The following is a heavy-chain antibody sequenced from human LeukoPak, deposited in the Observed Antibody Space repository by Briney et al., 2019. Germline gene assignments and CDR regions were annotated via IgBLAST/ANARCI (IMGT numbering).Heavy chain of an antibody. CDR1: GGSISSNY. D-gene: IGHD3-22*01. J-gene: IGHJ5*02. V-gene: IGHV4-4*07. CDR2: IYTTGGT. CDR3: ARDRYDSVYNWFDP. Sequence: PSETLSLTCTVSGGSISSNYWSWIRQPAGKGLEWIGRIYTTGGTNFNPSLKSRVTMSVDTSKNQFSLKLSSVTAADTAVYYCARDRYDSVYNWFDPWGQGTLVTVSS.